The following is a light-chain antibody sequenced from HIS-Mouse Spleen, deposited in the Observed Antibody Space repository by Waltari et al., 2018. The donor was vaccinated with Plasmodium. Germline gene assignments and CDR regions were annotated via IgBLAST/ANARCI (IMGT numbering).Light chain of an antibody. Sequence: DIQMTQSPSSLSASVGDRVTITCRASQSISSYLNWYQQKPGKAPKLLIYAASSLQSGVPSRCSGSGSGTGFTLTISSLQPEDFATYYCQQSYSTPWTFGQGTKVEIK. J-gene: IGKJ1*01. CDR3: QQSYSTPWT. CDR2: AAS. V-gene: IGKV1-39*01. CDR1: QSISSY.